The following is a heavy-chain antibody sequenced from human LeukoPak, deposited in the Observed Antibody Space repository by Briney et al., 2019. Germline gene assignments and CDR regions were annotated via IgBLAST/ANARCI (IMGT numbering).Heavy chain of an antibody. CDR1: GFTFSSYD. J-gene: IGHJ6*02. Sequence: GSLRLSCAASGFTFSSYDTHWVRQATGKGLEWVSAIGTAGDTYYPGSVKGRFTISRENAKNSLYLQMNSLRAGDTAVYYCARAVGRYSSGWYHYYYYGMDVWGQGTTVTVSS. V-gene: IGHV3-13*01. CDR3: ARAVGRYSSGWYHYYYYGMDV. D-gene: IGHD6-19*01. CDR2: IGTAGDT.